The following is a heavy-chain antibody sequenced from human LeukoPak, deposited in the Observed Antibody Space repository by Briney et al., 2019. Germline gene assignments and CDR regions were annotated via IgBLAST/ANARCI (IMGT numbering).Heavy chain of an antibody. V-gene: IGHV4-30-4*08. CDR1: GFTFSSYA. CDR2: IYYSGST. D-gene: IGHD3-3*01. J-gene: IGHJ4*02. Sequence: LRLSCAASGFTFSSYAMSWIRQPPGKGLEWIGYIYYSGSTYYNPSLKSRVTISVDTSKNQFSLKLSSVTAADTAVYYCARGNYDFWSGYAYYFDYWGQGTLVTVSS. CDR3: ARGNYDFWSGYAYYFDY.